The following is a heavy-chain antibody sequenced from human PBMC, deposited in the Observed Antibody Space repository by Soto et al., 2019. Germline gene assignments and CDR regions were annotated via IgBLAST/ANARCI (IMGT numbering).Heavy chain of an antibody. D-gene: IGHD6-19*01. CDR1: GGSITSYY. V-gene: IGHV4-34*01. CDR3: ARGLYSSGWSGANWFDP. CDR2: INHSGST. J-gene: IGHJ5*02. Sequence: SETLSLTCTVSGGSITSYYWSWIRQPPGKGLEWIGEINHSGSTNFNPSLKSRVTISVDTSKNQFSLKLSSVTAADTAVYYCARGLYSSGWSGANWFDPWGQGTLVTVSS.